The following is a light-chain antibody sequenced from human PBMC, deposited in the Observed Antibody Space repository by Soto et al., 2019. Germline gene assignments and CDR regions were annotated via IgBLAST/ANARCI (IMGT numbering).Light chain of an antibody. J-gene: IGKJ1*01. Sequence: DIQMTQSPSTLSGSVGDRVTITCRASQTISRYANWYQQKPGKAPKLLISGAFDLRSGVPSRFSGSGSGTDFTLNISGLQPEDFATYYCQQSYNTPWTFGQGTKVDIK. CDR2: GAF. V-gene: IGKV1-39*01. CDR3: QQSYNTPWT. CDR1: QTISRY.